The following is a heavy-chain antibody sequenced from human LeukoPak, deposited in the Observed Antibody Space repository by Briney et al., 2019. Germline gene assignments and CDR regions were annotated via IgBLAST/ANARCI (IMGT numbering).Heavy chain of an antibody. V-gene: IGHV1-18*01. J-gene: IGHJ6*02. CDR2: ISAYNGNT. D-gene: IGHD5-18*01. CDR1: GYTFTSYG. Sequence: ASVKVSCKASGYTFTSYGISWVRQAPGQGLEWMGWISAYNGNTNYAQKLQGRVTMTTDTSTSTAYMELRSLRSDDTAVYYCARDLDTAMVTYYYYGMDVWDQGTTVTVSS. CDR3: ARDLDTAMVTYYYYGMDV.